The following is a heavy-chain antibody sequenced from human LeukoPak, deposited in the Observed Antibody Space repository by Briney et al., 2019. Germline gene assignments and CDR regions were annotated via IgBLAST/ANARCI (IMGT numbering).Heavy chain of an antibody. CDR2: INPNSGGT. D-gene: IGHD3-10*01. J-gene: IGHJ5*02. CDR1: GYTFTGYY. CDR3: ARSRSYKYYSFFDP. V-gene: IGHV1-2*02. Sequence: ASVKVSCKASGYTFTGYYMHWVRQAPGQGLEWMGWINPNSGGTNYAQKFQGRVTMTRDTSISTAYMELSSLRSEDTAVYYCARSRSYKYYSFFDPWGQGTLVTVSS.